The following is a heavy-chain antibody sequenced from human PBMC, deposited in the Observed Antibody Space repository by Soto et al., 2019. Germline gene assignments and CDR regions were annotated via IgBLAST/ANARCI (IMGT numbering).Heavy chain of an antibody. CDR1: GFTFSSYV. J-gene: IGHJ6*02. Sequence: GGSLRLSCAAFGFTFSSYVMHGAGQAPGKGLEWVAVISYDGSNKYYADSVKGRFTISRDNSKNTLYLQMNSLRAEDTAVYYCAKSGSSNNYYYYGMDVWGQGT. CDR3: AKSGSSNNYYYYGMDV. CDR2: ISYDGSNK. V-gene: IGHV3-30*18. D-gene: IGHD1-26*01.